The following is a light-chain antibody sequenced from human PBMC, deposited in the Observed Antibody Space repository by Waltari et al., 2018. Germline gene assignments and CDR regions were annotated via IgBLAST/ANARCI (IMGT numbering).Light chain of an antibody. V-gene: IGKV4-1*01. CDR1: HSLLWEYGSNY. J-gene: IGKJ2*01. CDR3: QQYFGIPS. CDR2: WAS. Sequence: DIVMTQSPDSLTVALGERATLNCRSSHSLLWEYGSNYLAWYQQKPGQPPKLLISWASTRESGVPDRFSGSGSGTDFALTITRLQSEDVATYYCQQYFGIPSFGQGTKLEI.